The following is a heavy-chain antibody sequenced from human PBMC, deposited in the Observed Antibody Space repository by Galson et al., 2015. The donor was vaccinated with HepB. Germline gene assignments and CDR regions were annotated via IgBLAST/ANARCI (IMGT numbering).Heavy chain of an antibody. CDR2: INPNSGGT. D-gene: IGHD3-22*01. Sequence: SVKVSCKASGYTFTGYYMHWVRQAPGQGLEWMGWINPNSGGTNYAQTFKGRVTMTRDTSISTAYMELNRLRSDDTAVYYCARAAMGVVIHWDLGDCWGQGTLVTVST. V-gene: IGHV1-2*02. J-gene: IGHJ4*02. CDR3: ARAAMGVVIHWDLGDC. CDR1: GYTFTGYY.